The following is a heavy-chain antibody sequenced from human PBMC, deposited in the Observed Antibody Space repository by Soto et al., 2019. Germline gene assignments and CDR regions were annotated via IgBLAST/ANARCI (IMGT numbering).Heavy chain of an antibody. CDR3: ARDLWGYCGTDCYPLDV. CDR1: GGSISGCY. D-gene: IGHD2-21*02. Sequence: SETLSLSFTVPGGSISGCYWSWIRQPPGKGLEWIGYMYNTGSTVYNPSFKSRVAISVDTSKNQFSLKLNSVTAADTAVYYCARDLWGYCGTDCYPLDVWGQGTTVS. CDR2: MYNTGST. J-gene: IGHJ6*02. V-gene: IGHV4-59*01.